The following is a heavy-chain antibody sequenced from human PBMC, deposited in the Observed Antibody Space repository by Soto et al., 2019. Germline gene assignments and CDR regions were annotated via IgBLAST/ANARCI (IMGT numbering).Heavy chain of an antibody. V-gene: IGHV1-2*04. D-gene: IGHD2-2*02. CDR1: GYTFTGYY. CDR2: INPNSGGT. J-gene: IGHJ6*02. CDR3: ARVYCSSTSCYRSGGRDV. Sequence: QVQLVQSGAEVKKPGASVKVSCKASGYTFTGYYMHWVRQAPGQGLEWMGWINPNSGGTNYAQKFQGWVTMTRDTSISTAYMELSRLRSDDTAVYYCARVYCSSTSCYRSGGRDVWGQGTTVTVSS.